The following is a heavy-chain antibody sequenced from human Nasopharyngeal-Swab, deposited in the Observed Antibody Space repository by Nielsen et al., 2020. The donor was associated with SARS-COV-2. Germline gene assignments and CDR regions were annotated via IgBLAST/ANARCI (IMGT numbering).Heavy chain of an antibody. D-gene: IGHD3-10*01. CDR3: ARVGEAFDI. CDR2: IYYSGST. V-gene: IGHV4-39*01. Sequence: WIRQPPGKGLEWIGSIYYSGSTYYNPSLKSRVTISVDTSKNQFSLKLSSVTAADTAVYYCARVGEAFDIWGQGTMVTVSS. J-gene: IGHJ3*02.